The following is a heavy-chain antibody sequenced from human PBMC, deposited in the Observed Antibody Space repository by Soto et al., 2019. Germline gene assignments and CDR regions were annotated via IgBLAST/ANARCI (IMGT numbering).Heavy chain of an antibody. CDR2: ISGGGSTV. V-gene: IGHV3-48*03. CDR3: ARGPGELELPYYFDH. D-gene: IGHD1-7*01. J-gene: IGHJ4*02. Sequence: GGSLRLSCAASKVTLSSYEMNWVRQAPGKGLEWIAYISGGGSTVYYADSVKGRFTISRDIPKNSVYLQMNSLRAEDTAVYYCARGPGELELPYYFDHWGQGTLVTVSS. CDR1: KVTLSSYE.